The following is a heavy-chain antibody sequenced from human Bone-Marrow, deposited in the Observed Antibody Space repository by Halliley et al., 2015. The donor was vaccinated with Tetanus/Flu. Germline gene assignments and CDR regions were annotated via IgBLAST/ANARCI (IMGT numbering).Heavy chain of an antibody. CDR2: FYYSGST. Sequence: TLSLTCTVSGGSLSSGTYDWGWIRQPPGKGLEWIGTFYYSGSTYYNPSLRSRVTIFVDTSRNQFSLKLSSVTAADRAVCYCARGLIMDVWGQGTTVTVSS. CDR1: GGSLSSGTYD. J-gene: IGHJ6*02. CDR3: ARGLIMDV. V-gene: IGHV4-39*01.